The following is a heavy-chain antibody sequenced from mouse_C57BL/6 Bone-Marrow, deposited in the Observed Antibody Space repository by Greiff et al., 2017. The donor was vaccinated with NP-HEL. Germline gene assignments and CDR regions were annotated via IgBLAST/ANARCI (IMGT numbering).Heavy chain of an antibody. J-gene: IGHJ2*01. CDR2: IHPNSGST. CDR3: ASMGSSLDY. CDR1: GYTFTSYW. D-gene: IGHD1-1*01. V-gene: IGHV1-64*01. Sequence: VQLQESGAELVKPGASVKLSCKASGYTFTSYWMHWVKQRPGQGLEWIGMIHPNSGSTNYNEKFKSKATLTVDKSSSTAYMHLSSLTSEDSAVYYCASMGSSLDYWGQGTTLTVSS.